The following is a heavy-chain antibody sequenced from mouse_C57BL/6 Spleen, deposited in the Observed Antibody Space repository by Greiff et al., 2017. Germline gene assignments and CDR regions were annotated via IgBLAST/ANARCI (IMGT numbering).Heavy chain of an antibody. J-gene: IGHJ3*01. V-gene: IGHV1-42*01. CDR2: INPSTGDT. D-gene: IGHD2-3*01. Sequence: VQLQQSGPELVKPGASVKISCKASGYSFTGYYMNWVKQRPEKSLEWIGEINPSTGDTTYNQNFKAKATLTVDKSSSTAYMQLKSLTSEDSAVFYCARRLDGYYVAWFAYWGQGTLVTVSA. CDR3: ARRLDGYYVAWFAY. CDR1: GYSFTGYY.